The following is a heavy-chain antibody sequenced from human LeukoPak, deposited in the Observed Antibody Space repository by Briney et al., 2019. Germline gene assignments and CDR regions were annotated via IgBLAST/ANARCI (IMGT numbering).Heavy chain of an antibody. D-gene: IGHD6-19*01. CDR2: IKQDGSEK. J-gene: IGHJ3*02. Sequence: GGSLRLSCADSGFTFSSYWMSWVRHAPGKGLEWVANIKQDGSEKYYVDSVKGRFTISRDNAKNSLYLQMNSLRAEDTAVYYCAKSIAVAGTIVGEDAFDIWGQGTMVTVSS. V-gene: IGHV3-7*01. CDR1: GFTFSSYW. CDR3: AKSIAVAGTIVGEDAFDI.